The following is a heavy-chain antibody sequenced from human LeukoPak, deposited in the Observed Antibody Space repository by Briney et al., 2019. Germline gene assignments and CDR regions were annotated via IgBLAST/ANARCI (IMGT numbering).Heavy chain of an antibody. V-gene: IGHV4-59*08. CDR3: ARHEGDYDFWSGYNYYYYGMDV. Sequence: SETLSFTCTVSGGSISSYYWSWIRQPPAKGLEWMGYIYYIGSAIYSPSHNSRVTISVDTSKNQFSLKLSSVTAADTAVYYCARHEGDYDFWSGYNYYYYGMDVWGQGTTVTVSS. CDR2: IYYIGSA. CDR1: GGSISSYY. J-gene: IGHJ6*02. D-gene: IGHD3-3*01.